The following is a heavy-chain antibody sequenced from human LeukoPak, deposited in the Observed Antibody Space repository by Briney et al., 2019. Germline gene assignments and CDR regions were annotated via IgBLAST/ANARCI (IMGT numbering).Heavy chain of an antibody. D-gene: IGHD3-16*02. V-gene: IGHV1-8*02. CDR1: GYTFTGYY. J-gene: IGHJ4*02. CDR3: ARGGWDYVWGSYRSLGY. Sequence: ASVKVSCKASGYTFTGYYMHWVRQATGQGLEWMGWMNPNSGNTGYAQKFQGRVTMTRNTSISTAYMELSSLRSEDTAVYYCARGGWDYVWGSYRSLGYWGQGTLVTVSS. CDR2: MNPNSGNT.